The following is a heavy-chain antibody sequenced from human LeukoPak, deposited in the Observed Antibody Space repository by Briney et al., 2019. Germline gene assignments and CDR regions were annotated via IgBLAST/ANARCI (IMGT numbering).Heavy chain of an antibody. CDR1: GFTFRSFW. V-gene: IGHV3-72*01. CDR2: IRDKGNRYTT. D-gene: IGHD2-2*01. J-gene: IGHJ4*02. Sequence: PGGSLRLSCVASGFTFRSFWVHWVRQAPGKGLEWVGRIRDKGNRYTTEYAASAKGRFTISRDDAKKSLYLQMNSLKTEDTAMYYCARVCNTIACYGGNFDYWGQGTLVTVSS. CDR3: ARVCNTIACYGGNFDY.